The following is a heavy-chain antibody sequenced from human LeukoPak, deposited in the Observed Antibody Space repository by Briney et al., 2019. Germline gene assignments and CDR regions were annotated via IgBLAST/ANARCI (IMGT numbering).Heavy chain of an antibody. CDR3: AVTMVRGVSGMDV. Sequence: MSSETLSLTCTVSGGSISSYYWSWIRQPAGKGLEWIGRIYASGSTNYSPSLKSRVTMSVGTSKNQFSLKLSSVTAADTAVYYCAVTMVRGVSGMDVWGPGTTVTVSS. J-gene: IGHJ6*02. CDR1: GGSISSYY. V-gene: IGHV4-4*07. CDR2: IYASGST. D-gene: IGHD3-10*01.